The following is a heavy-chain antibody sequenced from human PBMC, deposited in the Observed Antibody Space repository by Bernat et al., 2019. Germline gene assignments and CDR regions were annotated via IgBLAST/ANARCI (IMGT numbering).Heavy chain of an antibody. J-gene: IGHJ6*02. Sequence: QVQLVQSGAEVKKPGASVKVSCKASGYTFTGYYMHWVRQAPGQGLEWMGWINPNSGGTNYAQKFQGWVTMTRDTSISTAYMELSRLRSDDTAVYYCARAMATIGDNDYYYGMDVWGQGTTVTVSS. D-gene: IGHD5-24*01. V-gene: IGHV1-2*04. CDR3: ARAMATIGDNDYYYGMDV. CDR1: GYTFTGYY. CDR2: INPNSGGT.